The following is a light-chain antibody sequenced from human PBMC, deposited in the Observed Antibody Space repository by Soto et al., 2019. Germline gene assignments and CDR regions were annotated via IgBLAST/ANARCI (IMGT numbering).Light chain of an antibody. CDR3: QQSYTIPYT. Sequence: DIQMTQSPSSLPASVGDRVTLTCRASQSISTYLNWYQQKPGKAPKLLIYAASSLQSGVPSRLSGSGSGKDFTLTISSLQPEDFATYYCQQSYTIPYTFGQGTKLEIK. V-gene: IGKV1-39*01. CDR2: AAS. CDR1: QSISTY. J-gene: IGKJ2*01.